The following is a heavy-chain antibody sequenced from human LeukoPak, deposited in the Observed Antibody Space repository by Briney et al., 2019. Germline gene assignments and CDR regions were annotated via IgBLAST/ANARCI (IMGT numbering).Heavy chain of an antibody. V-gene: IGHV3-48*04. J-gene: IGHJ3*02. CDR3: ARSPPYDAFDI. CDR1: GFTFSSYG. Sequence: GGSLRLSCAASGFTFSSYGMHWVRQAPGKGLEWVSYISSSGSTIYYADSVKGRFTISRDNAKNSLYLQMNSLRAEDTAVYYCARSPPYDAFDIWGQGTMVTVSS. CDR2: ISSSGSTI.